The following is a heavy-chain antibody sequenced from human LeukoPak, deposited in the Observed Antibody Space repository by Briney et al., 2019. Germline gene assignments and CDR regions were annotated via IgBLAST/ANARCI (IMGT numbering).Heavy chain of an antibody. V-gene: IGHV1-18*01. CDR1: GGTFSSYG. D-gene: IGHD5-24*01. J-gene: IGHJ6*04. Sequence: ASVKVSCKASGGTFSSYGISWVRQAPGQGLEWMGWISAYNGNTNYAQKLQGRVTMTTDTSTSTAYMEVRSLRSDDTAVYYCARTHLGMDVWGKGTTVIVSS. CDR2: ISAYNGNT. CDR3: ARTHLGMDV.